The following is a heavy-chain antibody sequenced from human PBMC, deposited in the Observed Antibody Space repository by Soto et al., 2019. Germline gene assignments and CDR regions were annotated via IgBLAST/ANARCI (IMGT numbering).Heavy chain of an antibody. Sequence: EVQLVESGGGLVQPGGSLRLSCAVSGFSVTTNHMTWVRQAPGKGLEWVSIIYSGGATDYADSVKGRLTISRDNSENTLDRQIDSVRGEDTAIDYGVRDCGAVWGQGTTVTVSS. CDR3: VRDCGAV. CDR1: GFSVTTNH. V-gene: IGHV3-66*01. D-gene: IGHD2-21*01. J-gene: IGHJ6*02. CDR2: IYSGGAT.